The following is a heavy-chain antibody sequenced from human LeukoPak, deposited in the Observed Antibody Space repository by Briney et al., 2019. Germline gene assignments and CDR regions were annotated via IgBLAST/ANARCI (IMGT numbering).Heavy chain of an antibody. CDR2: IYYSGST. D-gene: IGHD6-6*01. Sequence: SETLSLTCTVSGVSISSYYWSWIRQPPGKGLEWIGYIYYSGSTNYHPSLKSRVTISVDTSKNQFSLKLSSVTAADTAVYYCARVKYSSSDYFDYWGQGTLVTVSS. CDR3: ARVKYSSSDYFDY. J-gene: IGHJ4*02. CDR1: GVSISSYY. V-gene: IGHV4-59*01.